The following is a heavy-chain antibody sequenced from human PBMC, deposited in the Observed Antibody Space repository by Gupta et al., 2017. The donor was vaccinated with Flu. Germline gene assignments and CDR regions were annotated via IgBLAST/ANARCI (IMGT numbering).Heavy chain of an antibody. CDR3: ATVPYCSGGSCYSAVGVYYYYGMDV. V-gene: IGHV1-18*01. J-gene: IGHJ6*02. D-gene: IGHD2-15*01. CDR1: GYTFTSYG. Sequence: QVQLVQSGAEVKKPGASVKVSCKASGYTFTSYGISWVRQAPGQGLEWMGWISAYNGNTNYAQKLQGRVTMTTDTSTSTAYMELRSLRSDDTAVYYCATVPYCSGGSCYSAVGVYYYYGMDVWGQGTTVTVSS. CDR2: ISAYNGNT.